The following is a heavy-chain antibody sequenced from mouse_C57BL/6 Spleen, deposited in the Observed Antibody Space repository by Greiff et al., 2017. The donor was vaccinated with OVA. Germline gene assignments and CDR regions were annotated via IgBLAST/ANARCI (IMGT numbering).Heavy chain of an antibody. Sequence: EVQVVESGGGLVQPGGSLKLSCAASGFTFSDYYMYWVRQTPEKRLEWVAYISNGGGSTYYPDTVKGRFTISRDNAKNTLYLQMSRLKSEDTAMYYCARHAYGTWYFDVWGTGTTVTVSS. V-gene: IGHV5-12*01. D-gene: IGHD1-1*01. CDR2: ISNGGGST. CDR3: ARHAYGTWYFDV. J-gene: IGHJ1*03. CDR1: GFTFSDYY.